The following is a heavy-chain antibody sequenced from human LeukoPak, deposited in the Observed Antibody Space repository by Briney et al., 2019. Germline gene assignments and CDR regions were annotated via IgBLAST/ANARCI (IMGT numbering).Heavy chain of an antibody. Sequence: MASETLSLTCTVSGGSISSSSYYWGWIRQPPGKGLEWIGSIDYSGSTYYNSSLKSRVTIFADTSKNQFSLKLTSVTAADTAMYYCARHYIAAGGGDAFDIWGQGTMVTVSS. CDR1: GGSISSSSYY. CDR2: IDYSGST. J-gene: IGHJ3*02. V-gene: IGHV4-39*01. CDR3: ARHYIAAGGGDAFDI. D-gene: IGHD6-13*01.